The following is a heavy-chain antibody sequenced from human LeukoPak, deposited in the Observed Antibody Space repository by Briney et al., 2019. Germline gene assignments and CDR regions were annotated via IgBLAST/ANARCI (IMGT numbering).Heavy chain of an antibody. V-gene: IGHV3-74*01. J-gene: IGHJ3*02. CDR2: INTDGSSI. D-gene: IGHD3-22*01. CDR1: GFTFSSYW. CDR3: ARGGYYRHDAFDI. Sequence: GGSLRLSCAASGFTFSSYWIHWVRQAPGKGLVWVPHINTDGSSISYADSVKGRFTISRDNTENTLYLQMNSLRAEDTAVYYCARGGYYRHDAFDIWGQGTMVTVSS.